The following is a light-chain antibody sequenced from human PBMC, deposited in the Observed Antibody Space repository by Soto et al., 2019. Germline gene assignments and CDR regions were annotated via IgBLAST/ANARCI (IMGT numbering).Light chain of an antibody. J-gene: IGLJ1*01. CDR3: FSYADGYTHV. V-gene: IGLV2-11*01. CDR2: DVS. CDR1: SSDVGGYNY. Sequence: QSALTQPRSVSGSPGQSVTISCTGTSSDVGGYNYVSWYQQHPGKAPKLMIYDVSKRPSGVPDRFSGSKSGNTASLTISGLQAEDEAEDSCFSYADGYTHVFGPGTKVTVL.